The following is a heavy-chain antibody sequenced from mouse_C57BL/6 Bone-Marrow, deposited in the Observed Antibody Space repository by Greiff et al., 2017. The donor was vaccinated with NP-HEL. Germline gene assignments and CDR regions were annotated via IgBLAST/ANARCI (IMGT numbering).Heavy chain of an antibody. CDR3: ARYDDYDEDYAMDY. CDR2: INPSTGGT. J-gene: IGHJ4*01. V-gene: IGHV1-42*01. CDR1: GYSFTGYY. Sequence: VHVKQSGPELVKPGASVKISCKASGYSFTGYYMNWVKQSPEKSLEWIGEINPSTGGTTYNQKFKAKATLTVDKSSSTAYMQLKSLTSEDSAVYYCARYDDYDEDYAMDYWGQGTSVTVSS. D-gene: IGHD2-4*01.